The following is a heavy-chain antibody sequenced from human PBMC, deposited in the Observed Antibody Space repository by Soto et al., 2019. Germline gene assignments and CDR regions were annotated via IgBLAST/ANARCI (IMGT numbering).Heavy chain of an antibody. CDR2: IKSKADGGTT. D-gene: IGHD1-26*01. CDR3: CTDRPGSYFGHDAFDV. J-gene: IGHJ3*01. CDR1: GFTFTDAG. Sequence: PGGSLRLSCAASGAASGFTFTDAGVNLVRQAPGEGLEWVGRIKSKADGGTTDYAAPVKGRFTISRDDSENTLYLQVNSLETDDTAVYYCCTDRPGSYFGHDAFDVWGQGTMVTVSS. V-gene: IGHV3-15*07.